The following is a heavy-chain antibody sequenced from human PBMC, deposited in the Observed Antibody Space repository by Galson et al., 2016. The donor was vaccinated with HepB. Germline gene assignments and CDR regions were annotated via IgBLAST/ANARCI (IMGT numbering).Heavy chain of an antibody. CDR2: ISGVGGQT. CDR1: GFTFRSHT. Sequence: SLRLSCAASGFTFRSHTMRWVRQAPGEGLEWIASISGVGGQTYYTDSLRGRFTVSRDDSKSTLFLHMDTLRAGDTAIYYCAKGVRPTGTTGLDCWGQGTLVTVSS. CDR3: AKGVRPTGTTGLDC. D-gene: IGHD1-1*01. V-gene: IGHV3-23*01. J-gene: IGHJ4*02.